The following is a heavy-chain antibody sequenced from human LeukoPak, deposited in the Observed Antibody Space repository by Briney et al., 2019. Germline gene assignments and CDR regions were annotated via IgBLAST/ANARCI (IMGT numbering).Heavy chain of an antibody. Sequence: ASVKVSCKASGYTFTGYYMHWVRQAPGQGLEWMGWINPNSGGTNYAQKFQGWVTMTRDTSISTAYMELSRLRSDDTAVYYCARSPGGYNYVEPPDYWGQGTLVTVSS. V-gene: IGHV1-2*04. J-gene: IGHJ4*02. D-gene: IGHD5-24*01. CDR3: ARSPGGYNYVEPPDY. CDR2: INPNSGGT. CDR1: GYTFTGYY.